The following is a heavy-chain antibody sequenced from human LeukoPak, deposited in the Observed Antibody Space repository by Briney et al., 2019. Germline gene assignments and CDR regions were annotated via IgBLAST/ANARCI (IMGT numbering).Heavy chain of an antibody. CDR1: GFTFSSYA. D-gene: IGHD5-24*01. CDR2: ISGSGGST. V-gene: IGHV3-23*01. Sequence: PGGSLRLSCAASGFTFSSYAMSWVRQAPGKGLEWFSAISGSGGSTYYADSVKGRFTISRDNSKNTLYLQMNSLRAEDTAVYYCARDGYNYGGIDYWGQGTLVTVSS. J-gene: IGHJ4*02. CDR3: ARDGYNYGGIDY.